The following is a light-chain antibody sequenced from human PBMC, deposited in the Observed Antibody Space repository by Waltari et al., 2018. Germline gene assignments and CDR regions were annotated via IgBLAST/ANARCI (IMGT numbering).Light chain of an antibody. CDR3: QQHSDYWT. Sequence: DIQITHAPSTLPASVGYRCTITYRASQNLNSWLAWDQQKPWKAPKLLIYKASSLESGVPSRFSGSGSGTEFTLTISSLQPDDFATYYCQQHSDYWTFGQGTKVEIK. CDR1: QNLNSW. CDR2: KAS. V-gene: IGKV1-5*03. J-gene: IGKJ1*01.